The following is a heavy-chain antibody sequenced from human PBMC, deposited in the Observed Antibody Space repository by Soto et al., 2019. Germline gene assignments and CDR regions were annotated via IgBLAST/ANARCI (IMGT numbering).Heavy chain of an antibody. J-gene: IGHJ3*02. V-gene: IGHV3-30*03. CDR3: SRDSRWFGELTVRISGAFDI. CDR1: GFTFSSYG. Sequence: GGSLRLSCAASGFTFSSYGMHWVRQAPGKGLEWVAVISYDGSNKYYADSVKGRFTISRDNSKNTLYLQMNSLRAEDTAVYFFSRDSRWFGELTVRISGAFDIRGQGTMVHV. CDR2: ISYDGSNK. D-gene: IGHD3-10*01.